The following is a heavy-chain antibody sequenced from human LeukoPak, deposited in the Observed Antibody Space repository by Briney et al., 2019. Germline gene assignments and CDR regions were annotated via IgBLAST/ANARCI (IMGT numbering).Heavy chain of an antibody. V-gene: IGHV3-48*03. CDR1: GFTFSSYE. Sequence: GGSLRLSCAASGFTFSSYEMNWVRQAPGKGLEWVSYISSSGSTIYYADSVKGRFTISRDNAENSLYLQMNSLRAEDTAVYYCARVDYGSGSYGYYYYYYMDVWGKGTTVTISS. D-gene: IGHD3-10*01. CDR3: ARVDYGSGSYGYYYYYYMDV. CDR2: ISSSGSTI. J-gene: IGHJ6*03.